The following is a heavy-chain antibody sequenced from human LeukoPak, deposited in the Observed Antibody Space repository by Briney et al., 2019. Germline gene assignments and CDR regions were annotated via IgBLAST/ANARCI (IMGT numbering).Heavy chain of an antibody. V-gene: IGHV1-46*01. D-gene: IGHD2-21*02. CDR1: GYTFTNYY. Sequence: ASVKVSCMASGYTFTNYYMHWVRQAPGQGLEWRGIINPRGGSATYAQKFQGRVTVTRDTSTGTVYMELSSLRSEDTAVYYCARFNCGADCYTDYWGQGTLVTVSS. CDR3: ARFNCGADCYTDY. CDR2: INPRGGSA. J-gene: IGHJ4*02.